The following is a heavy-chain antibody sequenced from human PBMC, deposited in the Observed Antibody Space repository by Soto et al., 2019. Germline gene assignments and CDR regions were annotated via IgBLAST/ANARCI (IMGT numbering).Heavy chain of an antibody. CDR3: ARSDSSGYYFDY. CDR2: IYSSGST. CDR1: RGSISSSSYY. J-gene: IGHJ4*02. V-gene: IGHV4-31*03. D-gene: IGHD3-22*01. Sequence: SETLSLTCTVSRGSISSSSYYWSWIRQHPGKGLEWIGYIYSSGSTYYVPSLKSRLTISLDTSENQFSLNLNSVTAADTAMYYCARSDSSGYYFDYWGQGTLVTVSS.